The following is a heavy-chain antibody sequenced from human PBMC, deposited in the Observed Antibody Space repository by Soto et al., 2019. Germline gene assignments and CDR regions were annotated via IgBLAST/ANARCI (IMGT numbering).Heavy chain of an antibody. V-gene: IGHV1-3*01. CDR1: GYPFSRYA. D-gene: IGHD2-8*01. J-gene: IGHJ4*02. CDR2: INAGNGNT. Sequence: QVPLVQSGAEVKKPGASVKVSCKASGYPFSRYAMQWVRQAPGQRLEWMGWINAGNGNTKYSQRFQGRVTFSRDTSASTAHLELSSLKSEDTAVYYCARVEDCTNGVCYGSAYWGQGTLVTVSS. CDR3: ARVEDCTNGVCYGSAY.